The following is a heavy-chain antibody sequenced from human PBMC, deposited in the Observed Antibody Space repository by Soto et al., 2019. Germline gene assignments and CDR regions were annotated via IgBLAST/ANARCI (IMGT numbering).Heavy chain of an antibody. V-gene: IGHV1-18*01. CDR1: GYTFTSYG. J-gene: IGHJ4*02. Sequence: QVQLVQSGAEVKKPGASVKVSCKASGYTFTSYGISWVRQAPGQGLEWMGWISAYNGNTNYAQKLQGRVTMTTDTSMSTAYMELRSLRSDDTAVYYCARVAPPGYCSGGSCYTRIFDYWGQGTLVTVSS. CDR3: ARVAPPGYCSGGSCYTRIFDY. D-gene: IGHD2-15*01. CDR2: ISAYNGNT.